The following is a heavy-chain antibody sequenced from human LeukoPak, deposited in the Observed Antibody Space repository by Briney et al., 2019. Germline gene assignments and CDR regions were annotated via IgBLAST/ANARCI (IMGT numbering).Heavy chain of an antibody. CDR1: GGSFSGYY. D-gene: IGHD2-15*01. Sequence: PSETLSLTCAVYGGSFSGYYWSWIRRPPGKGLEWIGEINHSGSTNYNPSLKSRVTISVDTSKNQFSLKLSSVTAADTAVYYCARNDFSGGSCYPPASWGQGTLVTVSS. V-gene: IGHV4-34*01. CDR3: ARNDFSGGSCYPPAS. CDR2: INHSGST. J-gene: IGHJ5*02.